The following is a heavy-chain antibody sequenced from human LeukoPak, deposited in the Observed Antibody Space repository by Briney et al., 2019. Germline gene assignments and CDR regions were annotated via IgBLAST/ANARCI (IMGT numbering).Heavy chain of an antibody. CDR1: GFTFSSYW. V-gene: IGHV3-7*01. CDR2: IKQDGSEK. CDR3: ARDPGDYFGGY. Sequence: GGSLRLSCVASGFTFSSYWMSWVRQAPGKGLEWVANIKQDGSEKYYVDSVKGRFTISRDNTKNSLYLQMSSLRAEDTAVFYWARDPGDYFGGYWGQGTLVTVSS. J-gene: IGHJ4*02. D-gene: IGHD4-17*01.